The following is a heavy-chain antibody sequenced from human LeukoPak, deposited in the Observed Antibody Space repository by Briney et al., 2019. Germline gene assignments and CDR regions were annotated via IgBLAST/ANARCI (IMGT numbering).Heavy chain of an antibody. CDR3: ARGGGLDV. CDR2: INHNGNVN. CDR1: AFIFSGHW. D-gene: IGHD3-16*01. Sequence: PGGSLRLSCEGSAFIFSGHWMNWVRQTSGKGLEWVASINHNGNVNYYVDSVKGRFTISRDNAKNPLYLQMSNLRAEDTAVYFCARGGGLDVWGQGATVTVSS. V-gene: IGHV3-7*03. J-gene: IGHJ6*02.